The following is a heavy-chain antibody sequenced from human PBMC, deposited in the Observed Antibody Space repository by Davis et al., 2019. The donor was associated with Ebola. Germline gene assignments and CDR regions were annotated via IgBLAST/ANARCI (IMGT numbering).Heavy chain of an antibody. D-gene: IGHD4-17*01. V-gene: IGHV4-61*08. CDR1: GASISNTDDYF. CDR2: IYSSGIT. Sequence: MPSETLSLTCTVSGASISNTDDYFWPWLRQPPGKGLERIGNIYSSGITNYNPSLKSRVTISVDTSKNQFSLKLSSVTAADTAVYYCAGLPKNTDYGDNGSLGMDVWGKGTTVTVSS. CDR3: AGLPKNTDYGDNGSLGMDV. J-gene: IGHJ6*04.